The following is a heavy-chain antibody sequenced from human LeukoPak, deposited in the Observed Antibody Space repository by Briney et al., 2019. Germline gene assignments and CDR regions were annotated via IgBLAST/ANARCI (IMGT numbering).Heavy chain of an antibody. Sequence: GGSLGLSCAASGFTFSSSWMHWVRQAPGKGLVWVSRITRDGSSTTYADSVKGRFTTSRDNAKNTLYLQMDSLRDDDTAVYYCARDPGYESWSPFWGGMDVWGNGTTVIVSS. CDR2: ITRDGSST. CDR1: GFTFSSSW. V-gene: IGHV3-74*01. CDR3: ARDPGYESWSPFWGGMDV. D-gene: IGHD3-16*01. J-gene: IGHJ6*04.